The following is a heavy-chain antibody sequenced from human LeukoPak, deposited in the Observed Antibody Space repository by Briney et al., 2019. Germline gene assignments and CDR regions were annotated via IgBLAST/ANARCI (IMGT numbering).Heavy chain of an antibody. CDR2: IIPIFGTA. CDR3: AAGLGYCSSTSCPEDV. J-gene: IGHJ6*04. CDR1: GGTFSSYA. Sequence: ASVKVSCKASGGTFSSYAISWVRQAPGQGLEWMGGIIPIFGTANYAQKFQGRVTITADDSTSTAYMELSSLRSEDTAVYYCAAGLGYCSSTSCPEDVWGKGTTVTVSS. V-gene: IGHV1-69*01. D-gene: IGHD2-2*01.